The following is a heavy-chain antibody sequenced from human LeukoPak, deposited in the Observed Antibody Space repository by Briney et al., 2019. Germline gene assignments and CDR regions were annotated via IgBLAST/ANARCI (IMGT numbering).Heavy chain of an antibody. CDR2: ISDSGGTT. J-gene: IGHJ4*02. V-gene: IGHV3-23*01. CDR1: GFTFSSYA. D-gene: IGHD3-10*01. Sequence: PGGSLRLSCAASGFTFSSYAMNWVRQAPGKGLEWVSVISDSGGTTYSADSVKGRFTISRDNSKNTLYLQMNSLRAEDAAVYYCAKARSLGSGSQIIPFDYWGQGALVTVSS. CDR3: AKARSLGSGSQIIPFDY.